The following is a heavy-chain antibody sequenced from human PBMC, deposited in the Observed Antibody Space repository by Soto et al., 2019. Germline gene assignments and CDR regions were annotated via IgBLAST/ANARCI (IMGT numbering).Heavy chain of an antibody. Sequence: SLRLSCAASGFTFSSYDMHWVRQAPGKGLEWVAIIWYDGSNKYYADSVRGRFTISRDNSKNTLYLQMNSLRVEDTAVYYCARDTPRSSGFDYWGQGILVTVSS. CDR3: ARDTPRSSGFDY. V-gene: IGHV3-33*01. J-gene: IGHJ4*02. CDR2: IWYDGSNK. D-gene: IGHD3-22*01. CDR1: GFTFSSYD.